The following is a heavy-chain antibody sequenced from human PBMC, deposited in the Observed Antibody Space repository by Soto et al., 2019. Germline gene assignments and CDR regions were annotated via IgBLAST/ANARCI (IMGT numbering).Heavy chain of an antibody. CDR3: AREMGATNDY. J-gene: IGHJ4*02. CDR2: IVPFVGIT. V-gene: IGHV1-69*04. D-gene: IGHD1-26*01. Sequence: GASVKVSCKASGGSFSNYALNWVRQAPGQGLEWMGRIVPFVGITKYAQKFQGRVTITADNSTSTAYMELSSLRSEDTAVYYCAREMGATNDYWGQGTLVTGSS. CDR1: GGSFSNYA.